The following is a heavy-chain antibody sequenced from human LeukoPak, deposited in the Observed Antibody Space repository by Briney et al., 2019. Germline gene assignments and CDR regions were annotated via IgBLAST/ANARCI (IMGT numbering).Heavy chain of an antibody. CDR3: ARGPRITIFGTNQRDYYYGMDV. V-gene: IGHV4-34*01. D-gene: IGHD3-3*01. CDR2: INHSGST. CDR1: GGSFSGYY. Sequence: PSETLSLTCAVYGGSFSGYYWSWIRQPPGKGLEWIGEINHSGSTNYNPSLKSRVTISVDTSKNQFSLKLSSVTAADTAVYYCARGPRITIFGTNQRDYYYGMDVWGQGTTVTVSS. J-gene: IGHJ6*02.